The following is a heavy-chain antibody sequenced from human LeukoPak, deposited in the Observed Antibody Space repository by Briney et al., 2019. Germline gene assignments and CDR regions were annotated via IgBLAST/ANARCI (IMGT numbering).Heavy chain of an antibody. CDR1: GGTFGNYA. CDR2: IIPIYGTR. J-gene: IGHJ3*02. Sequence: RASVKVSCKASGGTFGNYAISWVRQAPGHGLEWMGGIIPIYGTRHYAQKFQGRVTITADKSTSTAYMELSSLRSEDTAVYYCARKYNWNDEGAFDIWGQGTMVTVSS. D-gene: IGHD1-20*01. CDR3: ARKYNWNDEGAFDI. V-gene: IGHV1-69*06.